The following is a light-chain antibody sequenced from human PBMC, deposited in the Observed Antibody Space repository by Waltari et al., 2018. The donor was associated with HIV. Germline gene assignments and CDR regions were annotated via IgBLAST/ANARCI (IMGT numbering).Light chain of an antibody. CDR3: CSYAGSYTYV. CDR2: SNN. Sequence: QSVLTQPPSASGTPGQRVTISCSGSSSNIGSNTVNWYQQLPGTAPKLLIYSNNQRPTGVPDRFSGSKSGHTASLAISGLQAEDEADYYCCSYAGSYTYVFGTGTKVTVL. CDR1: SSNIGSNT. V-gene: IGLV1-44*01. J-gene: IGLJ1*01.